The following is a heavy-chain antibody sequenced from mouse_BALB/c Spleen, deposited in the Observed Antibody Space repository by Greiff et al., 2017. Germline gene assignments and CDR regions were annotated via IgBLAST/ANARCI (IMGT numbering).Heavy chain of an antibody. CDR3: AKGNDYDPFAY. CDR1: GFTFSSFG. D-gene: IGHD2-4*01. Sequence: EVNVVESGGGLVQPGGSRKLSCAASGFTFSSFGMHWVRQAPEKGLEWVAYISSGSSTIYYADTVKGRFTISRDNPKNTLFLQMTSLRSEDTAMYYCAKGNDYDPFAYWGQGTLVTVSA. CDR2: ISSGSSTI. V-gene: IGHV5-17*02. J-gene: IGHJ3*01.